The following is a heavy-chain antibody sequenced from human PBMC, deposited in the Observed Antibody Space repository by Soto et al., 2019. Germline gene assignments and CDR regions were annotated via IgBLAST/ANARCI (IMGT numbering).Heavy chain of an antibody. D-gene: IGHD4-17*01. CDR2: IIPIFGTA. J-gene: IGHJ4*02. CDR1: GGTFSSYA. V-gene: IGHV1-69*06. CDR3: ARSGYGDYLRYFDY. Sequence: WASVEVSCKASGGTFSSYAISWVRQAPGQGLEWMGGIIPIFGTANYAQKFQGRVTITADKSTSTAYMELSSLRSEDTAVYYCARSGYGDYLRYFDYWGQGTLVTVSS.